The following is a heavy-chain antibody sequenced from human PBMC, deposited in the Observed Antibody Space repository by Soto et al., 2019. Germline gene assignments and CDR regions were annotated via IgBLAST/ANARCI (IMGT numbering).Heavy chain of an antibody. CDR1: GYTFTSYA. J-gene: IGHJ6*02. V-gene: IGHV7-4-1*01. D-gene: IGHD3-22*01. CDR3: ARDTEYYYDSSGYYYYGMDV. Sequence: QVQLVQSGSELKKPGASVKVSCKASGYTFTSYAMNWVRQAPGQGLEWMGWINTNTGNPTYAQGFTGRFVFSLDTSXXTXYXXICSLKAEDTAVYYCARDTEYYYDSSGYYYYGMDVWGQGTTVTVSS. CDR2: INTNTGNP.